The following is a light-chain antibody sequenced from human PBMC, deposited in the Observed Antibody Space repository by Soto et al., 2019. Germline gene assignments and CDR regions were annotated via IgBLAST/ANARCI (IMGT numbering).Light chain of an antibody. CDR2: GAS. CDR3: QQYGTSQLR. Sequence: EIVLTQSQGTLSLSPGERATLSCMASQSRRSSDIAWYQQKAGQPPRLLIYGASSRATGIPDRFSVSGSGTDFTLIISRLEPEDVAVYYWQQYGTSQLRFGGGTKAEIK. V-gene: IGKV3-20*01. J-gene: IGKJ4*02. CDR1: QSRRSSD.